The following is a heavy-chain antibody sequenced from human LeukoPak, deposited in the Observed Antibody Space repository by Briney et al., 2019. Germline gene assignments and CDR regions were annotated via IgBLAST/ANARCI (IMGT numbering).Heavy chain of an antibody. CDR2: IKPDGSEK. V-gene: IGHV3-7*03. CDR3: ARESSGYGNIDY. D-gene: IGHD5-12*01. CDR1: GFTFSNIW. J-gene: IGHJ4*02. Sequence: AGGSLRLSCAASGFTFSNIWMSWVRQAPGEGLEWVANIKPDGSEKYYVDSVKGRFTISRGNAKSSLYLQMNSLRAEDTAVYYCARESSGYGNIDYWGQGTLVTVSS.